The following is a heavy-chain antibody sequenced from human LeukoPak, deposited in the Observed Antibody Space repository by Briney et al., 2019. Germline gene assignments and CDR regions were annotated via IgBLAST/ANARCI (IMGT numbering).Heavy chain of an antibody. V-gene: IGHV4-39*01. D-gene: IGHD3-16*01. Sequence: SETLSLTCTVSGGSISSSSYYWGWIRQPPGKGLEWIGSIYYSGSTYYNPSLKSRVTISVDTSKNQFSLKLSSVTAADMAVYYCARQLGDYYYYVDVWGKGTTVTISS. J-gene: IGHJ6*03. CDR1: GGSISSSSYY. CDR3: ARQLGDYYYYVDV. CDR2: IYYSGST.